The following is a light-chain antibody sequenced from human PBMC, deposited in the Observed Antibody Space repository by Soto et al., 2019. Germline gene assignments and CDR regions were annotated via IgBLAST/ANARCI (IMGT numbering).Light chain of an antibody. CDR2: GAS. Sequence: EIVLTQSPGTLSLSPGERATLSCRASQSVSSNYLAWYQQKSGQAPRLLIYGASTRAAGISARVSGGGSGPDFTLSISRLEPGDFAVYYCQQYGSSPYTFGQGTKLEI. CDR3: QQYGSSPYT. V-gene: IGKV3-20*01. CDR1: QSVSSNY. J-gene: IGKJ2*01.